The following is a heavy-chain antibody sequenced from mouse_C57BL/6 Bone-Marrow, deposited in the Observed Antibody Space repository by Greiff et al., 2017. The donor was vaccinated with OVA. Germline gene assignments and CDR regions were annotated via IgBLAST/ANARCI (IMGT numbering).Heavy chain of an antibody. CDR3: ARPLYDYVWFAY. CDR2: LYPGSGST. J-gene: IGHJ3*01. CDR1: GYTFTSYW. V-gene: IGHV1-55*01. D-gene: IGHD2-4*01. Sequence: VQLQQPGAELVKPGASVKMSCKASGYTFTSYWITWVKQRPGQGLEWIGDLYPGSGSTNYNEKFKSKATLTVDTSSSTAYMQLSSLTSEDSAVYYCARPLYDYVWFAYWGQGTLVTVSA.